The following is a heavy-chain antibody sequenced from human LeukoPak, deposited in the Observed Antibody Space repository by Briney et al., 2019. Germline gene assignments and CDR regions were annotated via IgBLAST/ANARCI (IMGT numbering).Heavy chain of an antibody. J-gene: IGHJ4*02. V-gene: IGHV1-18*01. D-gene: IGHD5-18*01. CDR1: DYTFTNYP. CDR3: ARNSYGYFRFFDY. CDR2: VSPANGHT. Sequence: ASVKVSCKASDYTFTNYPISWVRQIPGHGLEWMGWVSPANGHTNYAQKFQGRVIITTDTSTTTAYMELGSLRPDDTAMYYCARNSYGYFRFFDYWGQGTLVTVSS.